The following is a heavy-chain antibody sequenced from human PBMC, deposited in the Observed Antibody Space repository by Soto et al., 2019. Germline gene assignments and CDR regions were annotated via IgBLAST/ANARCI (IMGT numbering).Heavy chain of an antibody. D-gene: IGHD6-19*01. CDR2: IYNGEST. CDR3: AQTHGWPGFDF. CDR1: GASISSRY. Sequence: QLQESGPGLVKSSETMSLTCTASGASISSRYWSWVRQPPGKGLEWIGHIYNGESTNSSPSLKSRVTISVDTSKNQVSLHMGSVTAADTAVYYCAQTHGWPGFDFWGQGLLVTVSS. J-gene: IGHJ4*02. V-gene: IGHV4-59*01.